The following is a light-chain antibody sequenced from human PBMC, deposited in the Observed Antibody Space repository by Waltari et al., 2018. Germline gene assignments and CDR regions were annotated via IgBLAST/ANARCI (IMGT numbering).Light chain of an antibody. CDR3: MPDTPGLRT. V-gene: IGKV2-30*02. Sequence: DVVVTQSPLSLPVTLGQPASISCRSSQSLVHSDGATYFNWFQQRPGQSPRRLFYKVSNRDALVPDRFSGRGRGTAFTLKISVVEAQDAAVYYGMPDTPGLRTSGQGTKVAI. J-gene: IGKJ1*01. CDR1: QSLVHSDGATY. CDR2: KVS.